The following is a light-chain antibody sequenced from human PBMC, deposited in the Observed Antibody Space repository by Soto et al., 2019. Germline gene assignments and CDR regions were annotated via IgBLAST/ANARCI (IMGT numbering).Light chain of an antibody. J-gene: IGKJ5*01. V-gene: IGKV3-20*01. Sequence: EIVLPQSPATLSLSPGEGATLSCRASQSVSSSYIAWYQQRPGQTPSLLIYGASTRATGIPDRFSGSGSGTHFTLTISRLEPGDFAVYYCQHFGGTTFTVGQGTRLEIK. CDR1: QSVSSSY. CDR3: QHFGGTTFT. CDR2: GAS.